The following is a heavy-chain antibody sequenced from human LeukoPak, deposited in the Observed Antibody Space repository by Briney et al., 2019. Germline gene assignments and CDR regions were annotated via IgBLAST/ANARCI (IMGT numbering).Heavy chain of an antibody. D-gene: IGHD3-10*01. J-gene: IGHJ2*01. CDR1: GYSFTRYW. V-gene: IGHV5-51*01. CDR3: ARGSPNANWYFDL. Sequence: GESLQISCMCSGYSFTRYWIGGVRQMPGKGLDWMGIIYPGDSDTRYSPSFQGQLTISADKSIRPAYLQWSSLKASDTAMYYCARGSPNANWYFDLWGRGTLVTVSS. CDR2: IYPGDSDT.